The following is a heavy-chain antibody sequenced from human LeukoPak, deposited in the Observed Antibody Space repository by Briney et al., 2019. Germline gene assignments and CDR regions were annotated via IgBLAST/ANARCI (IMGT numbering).Heavy chain of an antibody. CDR1: GGSFSGYY. CDR2: INHSGST. Sequence: SETLSLTCAVYGGSFSGYYWSWIRQPPGKGLEWIGEINHSGSTNYNPSLKSRVTISVDTSKNQFSLKLSSVTAADTAVYYCARGLWSHDAFDIWGQGTMVTVSS. D-gene: IGHD2-21*01. J-gene: IGHJ3*02. CDR3: ARGLWSHDAFDI. V-gene: IGHV4-34*01.